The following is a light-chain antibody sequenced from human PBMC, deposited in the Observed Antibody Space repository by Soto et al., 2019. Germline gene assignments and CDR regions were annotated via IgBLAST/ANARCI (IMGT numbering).Light chain of an antibody. CDR2: GAS. J-gene: IGKJ1*01. CDR3: QQSYSTPWT. CDR1: QSISTY. V-gene: IGKV1-39*01. Sequence: DIQMTQSPSSLSASVGDRVTITCRASQSISTYLNWYQQKPGKVPKVLIYGASSLQSGVPSRFSGSGSGTEFTLIISSLQPEDFASYYCQQSYSTPWTFGQGTKVEIK.